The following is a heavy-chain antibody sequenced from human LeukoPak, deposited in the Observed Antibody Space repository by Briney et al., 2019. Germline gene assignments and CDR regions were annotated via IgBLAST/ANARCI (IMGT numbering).Heavy chain of an antibody. CDR3: ARDQPYGDPAADYYGMDV. V-gene: IGHV4-30-4*01. J-gene: IGHJ6*04. CDR2: IYYSGST. Sequence: TSQTLSLTCTVSGGSISSGDYYWSWIRQPPGKGVEWIGYIYYSGSTYYNPSLKSRVTISVDTSKNQFSLKLSSVTAADTAVYYCARDQPYGDPAADYYGMDVWGKGTTVTVSS. D-gene: IGHD4-17*01. CDR1: GGSISSGDYY.